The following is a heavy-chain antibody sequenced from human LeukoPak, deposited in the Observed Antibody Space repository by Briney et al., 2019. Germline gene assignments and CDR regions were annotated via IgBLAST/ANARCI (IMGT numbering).Heavy chain of an antibody. CDR1: GFTFSSYS. CDR3: ARDRYCSGGSCYPIYYYYYGMDV. Sequence: GGSLRLSCAASGFTFSSYSMNWVRQAPGKGLEWVSYISSSSSTIYYADSVKGRFTISRDNSKNTLYLQMNSLRAEDTAVYYCARDRYCSGGSCYPIYYYYYGMDVWGQGTTVTVSS. D-gene: IGHD2-15*01. V-gene: IGHV3-48*01. J-gene: IGHJ6*02. CDR2: ISSSSSTI.